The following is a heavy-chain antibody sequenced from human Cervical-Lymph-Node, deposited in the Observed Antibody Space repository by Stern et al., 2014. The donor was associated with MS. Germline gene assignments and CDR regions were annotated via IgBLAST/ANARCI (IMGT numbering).Heavy chain of an antibody. D-gene: IGHD3-3*01. Sequence: QVQLQESGPGLVKPSETLSLTCTVSGDSISGYYWTWIRQFPGKGLEWIGHIYHSGSPKYNPSLKSRVTISVDTSKKQFSLNLRSVTPADTAVYFCTRSGDYWSSGFDPWGQGTQVIVSS. CDR3: TRSGDYWSSGFDP. CDR1: GDSISGYY. J-gene: IGHJ5*02. CDR2: IYHSGSP. V-gene: IGHV4-59*01.